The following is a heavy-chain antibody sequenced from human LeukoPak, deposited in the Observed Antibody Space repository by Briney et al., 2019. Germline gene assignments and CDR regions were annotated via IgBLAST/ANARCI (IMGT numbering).Heavy chain of an antibody. D-gene: IGHD5-18*01. J-gene: IGHJ4*02. CDR1: GGTFSNTG. Sequence: SVKVSCKASGGTFSNTGISWVRQAPGQGLEWMGRIIPILGTANHAQKFQGRVTITADKSTSTVYMELSSLRSEDTAVYYCARTPGSSYGQTPEYDYWGQGTLVTVSS. CDR3: ARTPGSSYGQTPEYDY. V-gene: IGHV1-69*04. CDR2: IIPILGTA.